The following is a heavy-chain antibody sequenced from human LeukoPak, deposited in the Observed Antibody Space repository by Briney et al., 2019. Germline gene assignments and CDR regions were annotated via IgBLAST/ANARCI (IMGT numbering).Heavy chain of an antibody. CDR2: MNPNSGNT. D-gene: IGHD3-10*01. CDR3: ASTYGSGSYSIDY. J-gene: IGHJ4*02. CDR1: GYSFTSYD. V-gene: IGHV1-8*01. Sequence: ASVKVSCKASGYSFTSYDINWVRQATGQGLEWMGWMNPNSGNTGYAQKFQGRVTMTRSTSISTAYMELSSLRSEDTAVYYCASTYGSGSYSIDYWGQGTLVTVSS.